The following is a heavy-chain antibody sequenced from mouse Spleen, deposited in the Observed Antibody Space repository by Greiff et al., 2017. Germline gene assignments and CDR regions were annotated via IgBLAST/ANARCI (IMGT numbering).Heavy chain of an antibody. CDR1: GYTFTDYE. V-gene: IGHV1-15*01. D-gene: IGHD1-2*01. CDR3: TRKLRRYFDY. J-gene: IGHJ2*01. Sequence: VQLQQSGAELVRPGASVTLSCKASGYTFTDYEMHWVKQTPVHGLEWIGAIDPETGGTAYNQKFKGKAILTADKSSSTAYMELRSLTSEDSAVYYCTRKLRRYFDYWGQGTTLTVSS. CDR2: IDPETGGT.